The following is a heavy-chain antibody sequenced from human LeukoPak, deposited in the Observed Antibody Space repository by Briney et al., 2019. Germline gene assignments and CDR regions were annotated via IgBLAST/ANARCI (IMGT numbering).Heavy chain of an antibody. Sequence: GSLRLSCAASGFTFSTFAMIWIRQPPGKGLEWIGYIYDSGSTNYNPSLKSRVTISVDTSKNQFSLKLSSVTAADTAVYYCACLTTADAFDIWGQGTMVTVSS. J-gene: IGHJ3*02. D-gene: IGHD3-22*01. V-gene: IGHV4-59*01. CDR3: ACLTTADAFDI. CDR2: IYDSGST. CDR1: GFTFSTFA.